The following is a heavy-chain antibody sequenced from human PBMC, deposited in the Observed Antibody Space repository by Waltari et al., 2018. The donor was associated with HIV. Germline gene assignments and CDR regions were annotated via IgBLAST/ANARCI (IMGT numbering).Heavy chain of an antibody. CDR1: GFIFSNAW. CDR3: TTGGGYYFSDY. Sequence: EVQLVESGGDLAKAGESLRLSCAGYGFIFSNAWMNWFRQAPEKGLEWVGRIKSKSDGGTTDYAAPVKGRFTISRDDSKNMVYLQMNSLKTEDTAVYYCTTGGGYYFSDYWGQGTLLTVSS. D-gene: IGHD5-12*01. J-gene: IGHJ4*02. V-gene: IGHV3-15*01. CDR2: IKSKSDGGTT.